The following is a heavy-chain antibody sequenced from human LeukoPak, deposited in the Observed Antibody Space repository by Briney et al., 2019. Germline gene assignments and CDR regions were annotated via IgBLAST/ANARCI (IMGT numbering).Heavy chain of an antibody. CDR1: EYTFINYH. CDR3: GIGIAARLLGD. J-gene: IGHJ4*02. CDR2: INPTSGVT. V-gene: IGHV1-46*01. Sequence: ASVQLSCKASEYTFINYHVHWVRQAPGQGLEWMGIINPTSGVTGYAQKFQGRLTVTRDTFTSTVYMELNSLISEDSAVCVGGIGIAARLLGDWGRGTLVTVSS. D-gene: IGHD6-6*01.